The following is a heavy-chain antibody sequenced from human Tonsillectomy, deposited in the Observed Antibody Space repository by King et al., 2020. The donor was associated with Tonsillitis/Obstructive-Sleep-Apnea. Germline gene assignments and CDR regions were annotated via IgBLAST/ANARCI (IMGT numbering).Heavy chain of an antibody. CDR1: GFNFRSSS. J-gene: IGHJ3*01. D-gene: IGHD4-17*01. Sequence: VQLVESGGGLVKSGGSLRLSCVASGFNFRSSSMNWVRQAPGKGLEWSSSISSGSTYIYSADSAQGRFSISRDNAKNSLYLQMNSLRVEDTAVYYCARDTYGDYASGAFDVWGHGTMVAVSS. CDR3: ARDTYGDYASGAFDV. CDR2: ISSGSTYI. V-gene: IGHV3-21*01.